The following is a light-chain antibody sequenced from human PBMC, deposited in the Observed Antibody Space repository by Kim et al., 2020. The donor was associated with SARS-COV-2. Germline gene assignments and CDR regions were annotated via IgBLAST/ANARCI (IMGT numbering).Light chain of an antibody. CDR1: QSISSH. Sequence: DIQMTQSPSSLSASVGDRVTITCRTSQSISSHLNWYQQKPGRAPKLLISAASTLQGGVPSRFSGSGSGTEFTLTISSLQPDDFATYYCQQYNSYWTFGQGTKVDIK. V-gene: IGKV1-39*01. CDR2: AAS. J-gene: IGKJ1*01. CDR3: QQYNSYWT.